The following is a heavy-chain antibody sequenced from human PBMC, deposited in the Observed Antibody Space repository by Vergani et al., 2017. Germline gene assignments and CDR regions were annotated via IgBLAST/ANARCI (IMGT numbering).Heavy chain of an antibody. Sequence: QVQLVQSGAEVKKPGASVKVSCKASGYTFTGYYMHWVRQAPGQGLEWMGWINPNSGGTKYAQKFQGRGTMPRDTSISTAYMELSRLRSDDTAVYYCARLRKDWFDPWGQGTLVTVSS. J-gene: IGHJ5*02. CDR1: GYTFTGYY. V-gene: IGHV1-2*02. CDR3: ARLRKDWFDP. CDR2: INPNSGGT.